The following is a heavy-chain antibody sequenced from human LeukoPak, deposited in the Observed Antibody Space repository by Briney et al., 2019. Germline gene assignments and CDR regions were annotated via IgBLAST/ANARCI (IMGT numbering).Heavy chain of an antibody. V-gene: IGHV1-18*01. D-gene: IGHD3-3*01. CDR1: SYTLTNYA. J-gene: IGHJ5*02. CDR2: ISAYNGNT. Sequence: ASVKVSRKASSYTLTNYAFTWVRQAPGKGLEGMGWISAYNGNTNYAQKLQGRVTMTTDTSTSTAYMELRSLRSDNTAVYYCARGLEWLTRRHTWFDPWGQGTLVTVSS. CDR3: ARGLEWLTRRHTWFDP.